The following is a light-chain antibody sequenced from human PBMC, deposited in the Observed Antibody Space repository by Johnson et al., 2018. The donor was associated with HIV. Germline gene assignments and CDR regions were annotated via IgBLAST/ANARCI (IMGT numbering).Light chain of an antibody. CDR1: SSNIGNNY. CDR2: DNN. V-gene: IGLV1-51*01. CDR3: GTWDSSLSARYV. J-gene: IGLJ1*01. Sequence: QPVLTQPPSMSAAPGQKVTISCSGSSSNIGNNYVSWYQQLPGTAPKLLIYDNNKRPSGIPDRFSGSKSGTSATLGITGLQTGDEADYYCGTWDSSLSARYVFGTGPKVTVL.